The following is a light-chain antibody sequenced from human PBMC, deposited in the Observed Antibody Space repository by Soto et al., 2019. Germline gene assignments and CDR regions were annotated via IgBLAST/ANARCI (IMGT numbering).Light chain of an antibody. CDR1: EDISTW. CDR2: AAS. CDR3: QHADSFPLIT. J-gene: IGKJ5*01. Sequence: DIQMTQSPSSVSAAVGDRFTVTCRSSEDISTWLAWYQQKPGKAPKLLIYAASSLQSGVPSRFSGSGSGTVFTLTISSLQPEDFATYYCQHADSFPLITFGQGTRLEIK. V-gene: IGKV1-12*01.